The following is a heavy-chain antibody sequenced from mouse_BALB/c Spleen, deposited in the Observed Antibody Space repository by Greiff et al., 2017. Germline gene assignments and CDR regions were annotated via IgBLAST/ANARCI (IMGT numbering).Heavy chain of an antibody. CDR1: GFNIKDTY. Sequence: EVQLQQSGAELVKPGASVKLSCTASGFNIKDTYMHWVKQRPEQGLEWIGRIDPANGNTKYDPKFQGKATITADTSSNTAYLQLSSLTSEDTAVYYCARSRTGYWYFDVWGAGTTVTVSS. D-gene: IGHD4-1*01. CDR2: IDPANGNT. V-gene: IGHV14-3*02. CDR3: ARSRTGYWYFDV. J-gene: IGHJ1*01.